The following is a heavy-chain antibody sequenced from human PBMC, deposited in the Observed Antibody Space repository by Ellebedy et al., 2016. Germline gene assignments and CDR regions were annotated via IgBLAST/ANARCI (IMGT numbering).Heavy chain of an antibody. D-gene: IGHD3-10*01. J-gene: IGHJ3*02. CDR1: VFTVNSNY. V-gene: IGHV3-53*01. CDR3: ATRRRGSFDI. CDR2: LNSDGRT. Sequence: GGSLRLXXVGSVFTVNSNYMTWVRQAPGQGLEWVSLLNSDGRTSYADSVKGRFTVSRDISKFTLYLQMNSLRVEDTAIYYCATRRRGSFDIWGQGTTVTVSS.